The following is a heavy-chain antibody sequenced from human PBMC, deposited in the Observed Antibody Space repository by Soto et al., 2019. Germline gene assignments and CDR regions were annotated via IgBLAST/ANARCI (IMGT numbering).Heavy chain of an antibody. J-gene: IGHJ4*02. Sequence: GGSLRLSCAASGFTFSSYGMHWVRQAPGKGLEWVAVIWYDGSNKYYADSVKGRFTISRDNSKNTLYLQMNSLRAEDTAVYYCARDTLAMVRGVIIREEHDYWGQGTLVTVSS. CDR1: GFTFSSYG. CDR3: ARDTLAMVRGVIIREEHDY. D-gene: IGHD3-10*01. CDR2: IWYDGSNK. V-gene: IGHV3-33*01.